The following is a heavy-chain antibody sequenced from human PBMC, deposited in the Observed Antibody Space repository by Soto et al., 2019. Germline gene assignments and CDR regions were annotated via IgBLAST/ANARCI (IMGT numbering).Heavy chain of an antibody. CDR3: ASLYYYDSSGYYESDY. Sequence: SGESLKISCKGSGYSFTSYWISWVRQMPGKGLEWMGRIDPSDSYTNYSPSFQGHVTISADKSISTAYLQWSSLKASDTALYYCASLYYYDSSGYYESDYWGQGTLVTVSS. V-gene: IGHV5-10-1*01. CDR2: IDPSDSYT. J-gene: IGHJ4*02. D-gene: IGHD3-22*01. CDR1: GYSFTSYW.